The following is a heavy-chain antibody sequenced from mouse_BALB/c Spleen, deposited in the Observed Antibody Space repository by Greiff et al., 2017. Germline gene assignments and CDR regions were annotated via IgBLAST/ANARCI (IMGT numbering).Heavy chain of an antibody. D-gene: IGHD1-1*01. CDR1: GDSITSGY. J-gene: IGHJ2*01. V-gene: IGHV3-8*02. CDR3: ARRGVVDYYFDY. CDR2: ISYSGST. Sequence: EVMLVESGPSLVKPSQTLSLTCSVTGDSITSGYWNWIRKFPGNKLEYMGYISYSGSTYYNPSLKSRISITRDTSKNQYYLQLNSVTTEDTATYYCARRGVVDYYFDYWGQGTTLTVSS.